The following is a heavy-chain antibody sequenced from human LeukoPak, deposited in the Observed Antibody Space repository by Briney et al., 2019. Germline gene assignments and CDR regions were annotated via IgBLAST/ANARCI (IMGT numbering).Heavy chain of an antibody. D-gene: IGHD2-8*01. CDR3: AKDTSIGRYCTNGVCSPFDY. CDR2: ISDTGATT. Sequence: GGSLRLSCAVSGFTFSSYAMSWVRQAPGKGLEWVSAISDTGATTYDADSVKGRFTTSRDNSRSTLYLQMNSLRAEDTALYYCAKDTSIGRYCTNGVCSPFDYWGQGTLVTVSS. V-gene: IGHV3-23*01. J-gene: IGHJ4*02. CDR1: GFTFSSYA.